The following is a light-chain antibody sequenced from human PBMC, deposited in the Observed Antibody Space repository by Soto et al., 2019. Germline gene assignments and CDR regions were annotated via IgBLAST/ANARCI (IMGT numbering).Light chain of an antibody. J-gene: IGKJ1*01. Sequence: DIQMTQSPSSLSASVGDRVTITCRASQNIRNYLNWYQQKPGKAPKLLIYAASNLQNWVPSRFSGSGSVTDFTLTISSLQPEDFATYYCQQSYSTAWTFGQGTKVEIK. CDR3: QQSYSTAWT. CDR2: AAS. CDR1: QNIRNY. V-gene: IGKV1-39*01.